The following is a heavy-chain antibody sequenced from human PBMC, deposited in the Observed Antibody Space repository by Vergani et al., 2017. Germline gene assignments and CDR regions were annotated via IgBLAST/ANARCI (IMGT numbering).Heavy chain of an antibody. J-gene: IGHJ6*02. CDR1: GFTFSSYA. Sequence: EVQLLESGGGLVQPGGSLRLSCAASGFTFSSYAMSWVRQAPGKGLEWVSAISGSGGSTYYADSVKGRFTISRDNSKNTLYLQMNSLRAEDTAVYYCAREPGIAAAGKNYYYYGMDVWGQGTTVTVSS. V-gene: IGHV3-23*01. D-gene: IGHD6-13*01. CDR2: ISGSGGST. CDR3: AREPGIAAAGKNYYYYGMDV.